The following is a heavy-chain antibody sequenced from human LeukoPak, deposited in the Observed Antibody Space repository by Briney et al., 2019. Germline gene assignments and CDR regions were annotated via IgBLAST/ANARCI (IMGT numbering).Heavy chain of an antibody. CDR2: IWYADGDNK. J-gene: IGHJ4*02. V-gene: IGHV3-33*01. CDR3: ARNRDWYFDY. D-gene: IGHD2-21*02. Sequence: PGRYLRLSCAASGFPFSSYGMHWVRQAPGQGLEWVAVIWYADGDNKYYGDSVKGRFTISRDNSKNTLYLQMNSLRAEDTAVYYCARNRDWYFDYWGQGTLVTVSS. CDR1: GFPFSSYG.